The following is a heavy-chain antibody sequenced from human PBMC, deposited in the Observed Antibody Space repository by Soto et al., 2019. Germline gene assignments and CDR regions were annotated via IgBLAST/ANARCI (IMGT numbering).Heavy chain of an antibody. V-gene: IGHV4-31*03. CDR3: ARDVLNWFDP. CDR1: GGSISSGGYY. J-gene: IGHJ5*02. Sequence: SETLSLTCTVSGGSISSGGYYWSWIRQHPGKGLEWIGYIYYGGSTYYNPSLKSRVTISVDTSKNQFSLKLSSVTAADTAVYYCARDVLNWFDPWGQGTLVTVSS. CDR2: IYYGGST.